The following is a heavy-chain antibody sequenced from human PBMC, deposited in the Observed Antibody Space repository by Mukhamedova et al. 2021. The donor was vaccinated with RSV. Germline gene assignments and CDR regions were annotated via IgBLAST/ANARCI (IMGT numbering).Heavy chain of an antibody. V-gene: IGHV4-59*01. D-gene: IGHD3-22*01. J-gene: IGHJ4*02. CDR2: SGST. CDR3: ARVFFYYDSSGYYHEY. Sequence: SGSTNYNPSLKSRVTISVDTSKNQFSLKLSSVTAADTAVYYCARVFFYYDSSGYYHEYWGQGTLVTVSS.